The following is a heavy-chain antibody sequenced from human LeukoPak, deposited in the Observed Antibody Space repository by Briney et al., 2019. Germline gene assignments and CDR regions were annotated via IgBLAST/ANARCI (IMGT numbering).Heavy chain of an antibody. CDR1: GFTISDYN. CDR3: ARLPPRAYYDFWRLYYFDY. Sequence: GGSLRLSCAASGFTISDYNMNWVRQAPGKGLEWVSYISSSGSTIYYADSVKGRFTISRDNAKNSLYLQMNSLRAEDTAVYYCARLPPRAYYDFWRLYYFDYWGQGTLVTVSS. D-gene: IGHD3-3*01. V-gene: IGHV3-11*04. J-gene: IGHJ4*02. CDR2: ISSSGSTI.